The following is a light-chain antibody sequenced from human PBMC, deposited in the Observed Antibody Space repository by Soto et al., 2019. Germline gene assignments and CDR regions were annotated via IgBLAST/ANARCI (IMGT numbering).Light chain of an antibody. CDR3: HQYDNWWT. V-gene: IGKV3-20*01. CDR2: GVS. Sequence: EIVLTQSPGTLSLSPGERGTLSCRASQNLGTLYLAWFQQKSGQAPRLLIYGVSTRATGVPARFSGSGSGTDFTLTISSLQPEDFAVYYCHQYDNWWTFGQGTKVDI. CDR1: QNLGTLY. J-gene: IGKJ1*01.